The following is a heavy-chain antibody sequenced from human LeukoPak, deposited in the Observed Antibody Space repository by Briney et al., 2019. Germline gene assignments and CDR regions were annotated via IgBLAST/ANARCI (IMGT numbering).Heavy chain of an antibody. D-gene: IGHD2-2*01. V-gene: IGHV4-4*08. J-gene: IGHJ3*02. CDR2: IYSTGST. CDR1: GGSISGYY. CDR3: AREGDIVVVPAAIGAFDI. Sequence: SETLSLTCTVSGGSISGYYWSWIRQPPGKGLEWIGLIYSTGSTNNNPSLKSRVTISVDTSRKQFSLNLSSVTAADTAVYYCAREGDIVVVPAAIGAFDIWGQGTMVTVSS.